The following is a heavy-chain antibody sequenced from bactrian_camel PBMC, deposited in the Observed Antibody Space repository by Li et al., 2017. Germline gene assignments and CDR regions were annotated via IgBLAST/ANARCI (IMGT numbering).Heavy chain of an antibody. V-gene: IGHV3S53*01. J-gene: IGHJ4*01. Sequence: QLVESGGGSVQAGGSLRLSCAASGWSASTHCMGWFRQVPGKEREAVAAIGSDGATSYADSGAGRFLISKDNDKNTLDLQMNNLKADDTAMYYCASTSQGLWVGHNGVCDEEYKYWGQGTQVTVS. CDR2: IGSDGAT. CDR1: GWSASTHC. D-gene: IGHD3*01. CDR3: ASTSQGLWVGHNGVCDEEYKY.